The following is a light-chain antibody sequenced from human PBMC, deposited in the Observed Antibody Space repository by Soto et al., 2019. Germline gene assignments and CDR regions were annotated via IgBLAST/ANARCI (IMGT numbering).Light chain of an antibody. Sequence: EIVLTQSPGTLSLSPGERATLSCRASQSVSSSYLAWYQQKPGQAPRLLLYGSSSRATGVPARFSGSGSGTAFTLTITSLEPEDFAVYYCQQRTNWPPYTFGQGTKVDIK. CDR1: QSVSSSY. CDR2: GSS. V-gene: IGKV3D-20*02. CDR3: QQRTNWPPYT. J-gene: IGKJ2*01.